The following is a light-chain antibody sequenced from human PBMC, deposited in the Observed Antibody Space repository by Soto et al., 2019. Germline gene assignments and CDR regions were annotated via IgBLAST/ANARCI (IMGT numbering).Light chain of an antibody. CDR1: QDISNY. Sequence: DIQMTQSPSSLSASVGDRVTITCQASQDISNYLNWYQQKPGKAPKLLIYDASNLETGVPSRFSGSGSGTDYTLTISSLQPEDFATYYCQQSYNTPQTFGQGTKVDIK. J-gene: IGKJ1*01. CDR3: QQSYNTPQT. CDR2: DAS. V-gene: IGKV1-33*01.